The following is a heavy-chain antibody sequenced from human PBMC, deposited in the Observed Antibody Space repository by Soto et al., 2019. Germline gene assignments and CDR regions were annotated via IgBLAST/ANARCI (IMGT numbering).Heavy chain of an antibody. Sequence: PGGSLRLSCAASGFTFSNYWMNWVRQAPGKGLEWVANIKHTGTEKYSVDSVRGRFSISRDNAKNSLYLQMNGLRAEDTAVYYCARGTMVRGVLLDVWGKGTTVTVSS. CDR3: ARGTMVRGVLLDV. D-gene: IGHD3-10*01. J-gene: IGHJ6*04. CDR2: IKHTGTEK. CDR1: GFTFSNYW. V-gene: IGHV3-7*01.